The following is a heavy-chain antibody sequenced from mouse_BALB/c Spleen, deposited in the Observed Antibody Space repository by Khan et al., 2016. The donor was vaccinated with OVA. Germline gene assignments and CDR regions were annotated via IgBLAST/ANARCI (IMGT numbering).Heavy chain of an antibody. D-gene: IGHD2-2*01. J-gene: IGHJ3*01. V-gene: IGHV1S135*01. CDR3: TGHGYVAWFTY. Sequence: VQLKESGPELMKPGASVKISCKASGYSFTTYYIHWMMQSHGKSLEWIGYIYPFSGGTTYNQKFKGKATLTVDRSSSTAYIHLSNLTSEDSAVYYCTGHGYVAWFTYWGQGTLVTVSA. CDR1: GYSFTTYY. CDR2: IYPFSGGT.